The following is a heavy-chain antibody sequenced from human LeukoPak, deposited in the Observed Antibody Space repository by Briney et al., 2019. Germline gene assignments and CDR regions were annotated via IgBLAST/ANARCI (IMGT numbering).Heavy chain of an antibody. J-gene: IGHJ6*02. Sequence: GGSLRLSCAASGFTFSSYDMHWVRQATGKGLEWVSAIGTAGDTYYPGSVKGRFTISRENAKNSLYLQMNSLRAGDTAVYYCARGVYYDILTGYSDYHGMDVWGQGATVTVSS. CDR2: IGTAGDT. D-gene: IGHD3-9*01. CDR3: ARGVYYDILTGYSDYHGMDV. V-gene: IGHV3-13*01. CDR1: GFTFSSYD.